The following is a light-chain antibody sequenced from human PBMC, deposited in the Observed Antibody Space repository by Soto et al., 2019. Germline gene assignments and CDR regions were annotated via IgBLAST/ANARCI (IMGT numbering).Light chain of an antibody. CDR2: AAS. Sequence: DIQMTQSPSSLSASVGDRVTITCRASQGIRNYLAWYQQKPGKVPKLLIYAASTLQSWVPSRFSGSGSGTDFTLTISSLQPEDVATSYCQKYNNAPWTFGQGTKVEIK. CDR3: QKYNNAPWT. J-gene: IGKJ1*01. V-gene: IGKV1-27*01. CDR1: QGIRNY.